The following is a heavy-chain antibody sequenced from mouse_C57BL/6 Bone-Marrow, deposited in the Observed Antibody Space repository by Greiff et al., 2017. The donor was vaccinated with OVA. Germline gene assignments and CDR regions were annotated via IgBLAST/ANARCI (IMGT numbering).Heavy chain of an antibody. CDR3: ARGSNWALYYFDY. Sequence: EVKLVESGGGLVQPGGSLKLSCAASGFTFSDYYMYWVRQTPEKRLEWVAYISNGGGSTYYPDTVKGRFTISRDNAKNTLYLQMSRLKSEDTAMYYCARGSNWALYYFDYWGQGTTLTVSS. D-gene: IGHD4-1*01. CDR2: ISNGGGST. CDR1: GFTFSDYY. V-gene: IGHV5-12*01. J-gene: IGHJ2*01.